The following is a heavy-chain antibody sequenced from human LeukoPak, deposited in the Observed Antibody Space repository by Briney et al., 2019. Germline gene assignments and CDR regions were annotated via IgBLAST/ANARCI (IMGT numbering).Heavy chain of an antibody. CDR2: IYYSGST. J-gene: IGHJ4*02. D-gene: IGHD1-26*01. CDR1: GGSISSGGYY. CDR3: ARARYSGSYYY. V-gene: IGHV4-31*03. Sequence: SSQTLSLTCTVSGGSISSGGYYWSWIRQHPGKGLEWIGYIYYSGSTYYNPSLKSRVTISVDTTKNQFSLKLSSVTAADTAVYYCARARYSGSYYYWGQGTLVTVSS.